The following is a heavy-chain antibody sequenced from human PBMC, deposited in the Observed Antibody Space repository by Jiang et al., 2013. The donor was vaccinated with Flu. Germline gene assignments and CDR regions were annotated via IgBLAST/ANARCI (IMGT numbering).Heavy chain of an antibody. CDR2: INTNTGNP. Sequence: QSGSELKKPGASVKVSCKASGYTFTSYAMNWVRQAPGQGLEWMGWINTNTGNPTYAQGFTGRFVFSLDTSVSTAYLQICSLKAEDTAVYYCARVEVLRFWSGYYKCYYYGIGTSGAKGPRS. V-gene: IGHV7-4-1*01. CDR3: ARVEVLRFWSGYYKCYYYGIGTS. CDR1: GYTFTSYA. J-gene: IGHJ6*02. D-gene: IGHD3-3*01.